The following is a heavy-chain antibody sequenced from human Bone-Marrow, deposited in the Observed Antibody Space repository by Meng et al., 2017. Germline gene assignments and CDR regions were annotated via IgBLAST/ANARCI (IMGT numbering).Heavy chain of an antibody. CDR1: GFTFSSYN. CDR3: ARDADWVIFDH. J-gene: IGHJ4*02. D-gene: IGHD2-21*01. V-gene: IGHV3-74*03. CDR2: INTDATNT. Sequence: GGSLRLSCGASGFTFSSYNMHWVRQTPGEGLVWVSRINTDATNTTYADSVKGRFTISRDDAKNTVYLQMNSLRAEDTAVYYCARDADWVIFDHWGQGALVTVSS.